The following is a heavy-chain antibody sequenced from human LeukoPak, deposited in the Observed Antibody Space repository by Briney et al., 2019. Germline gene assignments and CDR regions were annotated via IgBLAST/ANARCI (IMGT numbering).Heavy chain of an antibody. CDR2: ISYDGSNK. J-gene: IGHJ3*02. CDR3: AKGKLTGVAFDI. V-gene: IGHV3-30-3*01. Sequence: GRSLRLSCAASGFTFSSYAMHWVRQAPGKGLEWVAVISYDGSNKYYADSVKGRFTISRDNSKNTLYLQMNSLRAEDTAVYYCAKGKLTGVAFDIWGQGTMVTVSS. CDR1: GFTFSSYA. D-gene: IGHD7-27*01.